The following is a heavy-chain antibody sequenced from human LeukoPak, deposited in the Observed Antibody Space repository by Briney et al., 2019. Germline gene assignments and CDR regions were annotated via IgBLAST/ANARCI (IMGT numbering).Heavy chain of an antibody. CDR3: ASDRAMITFGGVIVRMGY. CDR2: INPSGGST. Sequence: VASVKVSCKASGYTFTSYYMHWVRQAPGQGREWMGIINPSGGSTSYAQKFQGRVTMTRDTSTSTVYMELSSLRSEDTAVYYCASDRAMITFGGVIVRMGYWGQGTLVTVSS. CDR1: GYTFTSYY. J-gene: IGHJ4*02. V-gene: IGHV1-46*01. D-gene: IGHD3-16*02.